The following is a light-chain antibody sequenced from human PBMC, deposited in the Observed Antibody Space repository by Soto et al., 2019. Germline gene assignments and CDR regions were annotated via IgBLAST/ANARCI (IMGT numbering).Light chain of an antibody. CDR3: QQYGSYSSWT. J-gene: IGKJ1*01. Sequence: DIQMTQSPSTLSAPVGDRVTITFRASQTISTCLAGYQQKPGRAPKLLIYDASGLEGGGTSRFSGSGSGTEFTLTISSLQPDDFATYYCQQYGSYSSWTFGQGTKVDI. CDR1: QTISTC. V-gene: IGKV1-5*01. CDR2: DAS.